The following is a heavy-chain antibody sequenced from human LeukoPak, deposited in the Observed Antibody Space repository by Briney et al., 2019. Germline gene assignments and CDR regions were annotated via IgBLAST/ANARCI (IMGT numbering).Heavy chain of an antibody. J-gene: IGHJ4*02. CDR1: GFTFSSYS. V-gene: IGHV3-48*01. D-gene: IGHD2-8*01. CDR2: ISSSSTTI. Sequence: GGSLRLSCAASGFTFSSYSMSWVRQAPGKGLEWVSYISSSSTTIYYADSVKGRFTIFRDNAKNSLYLQMNSLGAEDTAVYYCASEMGDYWGQGTLVTVSS. CDR3: ASEMGDY.